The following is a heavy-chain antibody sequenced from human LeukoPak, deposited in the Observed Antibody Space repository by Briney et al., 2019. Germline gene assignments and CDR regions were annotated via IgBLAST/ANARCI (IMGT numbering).Heavy chain of an antibody. CDR1: GYSISSGYY. J-gene: IGHJ4*02. CDR2: IYHSGST. CDR3: ARPIAPRYYFDY. V-gene: IGHV4-38-2*01. Sequence: SETLSLTCAVSGYSISSGYYWGWIRQPPGKGLEWIGSIYHSGSTYYNSSLKSRVTISVDTSKNQFSLKLSSVTAADTAVYYCARPIAPRYYFDYWGQGTLVTVSS.